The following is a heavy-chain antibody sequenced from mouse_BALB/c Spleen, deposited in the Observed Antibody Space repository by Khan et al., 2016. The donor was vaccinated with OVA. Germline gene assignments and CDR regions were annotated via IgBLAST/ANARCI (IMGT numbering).Heavy chain of an antibody. Sequence: EVQLQESGPGLVKPSQSLSLTCTVTGYSITSDYAWNWIRQFPGIKLEWMGHISYSGNTKYNPSLKSRISITRDTSKNQFFLQLNSVTTEDTATXYCARIYGGDFDYWGQGTTLTVSS. D-gene: IGHD1-1*01. J-gene: IGHJ2*01. V-gene: IGHV3-2*02. CDR1: GYSITSDYA. CDR3: ARIYGGDFDY. CDR2: ISYSGNT.